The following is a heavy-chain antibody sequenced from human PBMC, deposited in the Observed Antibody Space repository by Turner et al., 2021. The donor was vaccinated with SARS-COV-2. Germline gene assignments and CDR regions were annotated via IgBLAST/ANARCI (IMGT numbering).Heavy chain of an antibody. Sequence: QVQLVETGGGVVQPGRSLRLSSAAYGCSFSTYGMHWVRQAPGKGVEWVAMLSNDGNAKYYADSVKGRFTISRDNSKNTLYLQMNSLRPEDTAVYYCAKDLFSSGWYNYFDPWGQGTLVTVSS. V-gene: IGHV3-30*18. J-gene: IGHJ5*02. D-gene: IGHD6-19*01. CDR2: LSNDGNAK. CDR1: GCSFSTYG. CDR3: AKDLFSSGWYNYFDP.